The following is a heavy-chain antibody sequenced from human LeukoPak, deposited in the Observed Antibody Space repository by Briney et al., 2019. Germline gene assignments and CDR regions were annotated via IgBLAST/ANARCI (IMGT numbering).Heavy chain of an antibody. J-gene: IGHJ3*02. Sequence: EALKIPSRASACSFTSYWNGWVRQMPGKGREGMGIIYPGDSDTRYSPSFQGQVTISADKSNSTAYLQWSSLKASDTAMYYCARHVRGLSHDAFDIWGQGTMVTVSS. CDR3: ARHVRGLSHDAFDI. CDR1: ACSFTSYW. V-gene: IGHV5-51*01. CDR2: IYPGDSDT. D-gene: IGHD3-16*02.